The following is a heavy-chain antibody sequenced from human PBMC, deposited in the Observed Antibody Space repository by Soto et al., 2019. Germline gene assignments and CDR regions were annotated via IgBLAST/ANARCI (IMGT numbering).Heavy chain of an antibody. CDR2: LYWNTEK. V-gene: IGHV2-5*01. J-gene: IGHJ6*02. D-gene: IGHD3-16*01. CDR1: GFSLTTGGVG. CDR3: AHRLTGDGMAV. Sequence: QITLKESGPTLVKPTQTLTLTCTFSGFSLTTGGVGVGWFRQPPGKALEWLADLYWNTEKNHSPSLSGRLIIAKDTSRDQVFLTVTNVDPPDTATYYCAHRLTGDGMAVWGQGTTVPVSS.